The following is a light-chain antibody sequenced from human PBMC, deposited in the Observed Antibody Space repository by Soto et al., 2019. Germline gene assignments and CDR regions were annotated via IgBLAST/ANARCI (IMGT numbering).Light chain of an antibody. Sequence: DIQMTQSPSTLSASVRDRVTITCRASQSSATWLAWYQQKPGRAPKLLIYDASSLESGGPSRFSGSGSGTEFTLTITGLQPDDCASYYCQHYEGNCPTLGQGTKVEI. J-gene: IGKJ1*01. CDR1: QSSATW. CDR2: DAS. CDR3: QHYEGNCPT. V-gene: IGKV1-5*01.